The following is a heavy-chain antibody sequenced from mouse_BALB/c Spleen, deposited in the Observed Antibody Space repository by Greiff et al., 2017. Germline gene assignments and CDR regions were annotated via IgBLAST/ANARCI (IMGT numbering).Heavy chain of an antibody. J-gene: IGHJ3*01. CDR1: GYSITSDYA. V-gene: IGHV3-2*02. D-gene: IGHD1-1*01. CDR2: ISYSGST. CDR3: ARRGLLRSHFAY. Sequence: EVQLVESGPGLVKPSQSLSLTCTVTGYSITSDYAWNWIRQFPGNKLEWMGYISYSGSTSYNPSLKSRISITRDTSKNQFFLQLNSVTTEDTATYYCARRGLLRSHFAYWGQGTLVTVSA.